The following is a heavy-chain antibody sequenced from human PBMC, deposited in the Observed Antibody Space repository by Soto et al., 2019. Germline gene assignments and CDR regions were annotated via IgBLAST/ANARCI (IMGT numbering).Heavy chain of an antibody. D-gene: IGHD3-10*02. CDR2: INPKFGDT. CDR3: ARNMDYYYGRGSGNGHGV. V-gene: IGHV1-2*02. CDR1: GYTFTAYH. J-gene: IGHJ6*02. Sequence: QVRLVQSGAEVKEPGDSVRVSCEASGYTFTAYHIHWVRQAPGQGLAWMGWINPKFGDTGYAQDFQGRVSMTRDMSISTVYMELRRLTSDDTAIYYCARNMDYYYGRGSGNGHGVWGQGTTVTVFS.